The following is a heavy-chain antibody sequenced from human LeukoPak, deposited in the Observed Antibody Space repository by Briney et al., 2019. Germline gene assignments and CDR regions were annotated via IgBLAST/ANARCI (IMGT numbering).Heavy chain of an antibody. CDR2: IYTSGST. CDR3: ARGSHTQIYCSGGSCYSGWYFDL. Sequence: SETLSLTCAVSGGSISSYYWSWLRQPAGKGLEWIGRIYTSGSTNYNPSLKSRVTMSVDTSKNQFSLKLSSVTAADTAVYYCARGSHTQIYCSGGSCYSGWYFDLWGRGTLVTVSS. D-gene: IGHD2-15*01. J-gene: IGHJ2*01. CDR1: GGSISSYY. V-gene: IGHV4-4*07.